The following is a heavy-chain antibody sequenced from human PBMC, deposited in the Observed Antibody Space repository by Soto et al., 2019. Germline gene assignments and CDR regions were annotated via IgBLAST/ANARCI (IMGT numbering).Heavy chain of an antibody. Sequence: WASVKVSCKASGYTFTGYYMHWVRQAPGQGLEWMGWINPNSGGTNYAQKFQGWVTMTRDTSISTAYMELSRLRSDDTAVYYCARGGYGSGSFDYYGMDVWGQGTTVTVSS. CDR2: INPNSGGT. J-gene: IGHJ6*02. V-gene: IGHV1-2*04. CDR1: GYTFTGYY. D-gene: IGHD3-10*01. CDR3: ARGGYGSGSFDYYGMDV.